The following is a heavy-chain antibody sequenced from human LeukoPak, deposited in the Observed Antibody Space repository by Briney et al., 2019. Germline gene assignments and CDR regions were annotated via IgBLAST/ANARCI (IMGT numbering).Heavy chain of an antibody. D-gene: IGHD5-18*01. CDR3: ARTSKGGYSYGYADY. J-gene: IGHJ4*02. CDR1: GGSISSGGYY. V-gene: IGHV4-31*03. Sequence: SETLSLTCTVSGGSISSGGYYWSWIRQHPGKGLEWIGYIHYSGSTYYNASLKSRLTISVDTPKNQFSLNLSSVTAADTAVYYCARTSKGGYSYGYADYWGQGTLVTVSS. CDR2: IHYSGST.